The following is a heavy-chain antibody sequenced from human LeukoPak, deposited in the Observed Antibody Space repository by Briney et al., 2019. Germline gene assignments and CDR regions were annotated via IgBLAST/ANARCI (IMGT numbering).Heavy chain of an antibody. Sequence: ASVKVSCKVSSYTFTSYGISWVRQAPGQGLEWMGWFSAYNGNTNYAQKLQGRVTMTTDTSTSTAYMELRSLRSDDTAVYYCARDGYNYYFDYWGQGTLVTVSS. CDR2: FSAYNGNT. V-gene: IGHV1-18*01. J-gene: IGHJ4*02. CDR3: ARDGYNYYFDY. D-gene: IGHD5-24*01. CDR1: SYTFTSYG.